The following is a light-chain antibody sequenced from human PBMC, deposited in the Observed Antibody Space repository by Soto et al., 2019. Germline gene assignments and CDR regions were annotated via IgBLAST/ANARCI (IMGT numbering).Light chain of an antibody. V-gene: IGLV2-23*02. CDR2: EVS. CDR3: CSYGGSRAV. CDR1: SSDVGSHNL. Sequence: QSPLTQPASGSGAPGQSITISCTGTSSDVGSHNLVSWYQQHPGQAPKLMIYEVSKRPLGVSARFSASKSGNTASLTISGLQAEDEAEYYCCSYGGSRAVFGGGTQLTVL. J-gene: IGLJ7*01.